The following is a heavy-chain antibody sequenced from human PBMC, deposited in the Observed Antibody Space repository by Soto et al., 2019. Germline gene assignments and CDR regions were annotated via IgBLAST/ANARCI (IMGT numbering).Heavy chain of an antibody. Sequence: QVQLQQWGAGLLKPSETLSLTCAVYGGSFSGYYWSWIRQPPGKGLEWIGEINHSGSTNYNPSLQSRVTISVDTSKNQFSLKLSSVTAADTAVYYCARAFWSGYLLYYFDYWGQGTLVTVSS. CDR3: ARAFWSGYLLYYFDY. CDR1: GGSFSGYY. V-gene: IGHV4-34*01. CDR2: INHSGST. D-gene: IGHD3-3*01. J-gene: IGHJ4*02.